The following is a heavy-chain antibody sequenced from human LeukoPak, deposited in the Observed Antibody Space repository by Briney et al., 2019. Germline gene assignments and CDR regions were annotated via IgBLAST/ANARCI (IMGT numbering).Heavy chain of an antibody. J-gene: IGHJ3*02. CDR3: ARPRGGATVAAFDI. V-gene: IGHV3-21*01. Sequence: GGSLRLSCAASGFNFISYTMNWVRQAPGKGLEWVSSISSSSNYIYYAESVKGRFTISRDNAENSLFLQMNSLRAEDTAVYYCARPRGGATVAAFDIWGQGTLVTVSS. CDR2: ISSSSNYI. CDR1: GFNFISYT. D-gene: IGHD2-15*01.